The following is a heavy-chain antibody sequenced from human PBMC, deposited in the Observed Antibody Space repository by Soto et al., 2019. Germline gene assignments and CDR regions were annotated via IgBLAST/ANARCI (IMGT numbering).Heavy chain of an antibody. D-gene: IGHD1-1*01. Sequence: SQTLSLTCDISGDSASSNSAGWNWIRLTPSRGLEWLGRTYYKSKWYNNYAVSVESRIAVNPDTSRNQFSLHLNSVTPDDTAVYYCARGSWDDVSGHYYMDVWGKGTTVTVSS. CDR2: TYYKSKWYN. J-gene: IGHJ6*03. CDR3: ARGSWDDVSGHYYMDV. CDR1: GDSASSNSAG. V-gene: IGHV6-1*01.